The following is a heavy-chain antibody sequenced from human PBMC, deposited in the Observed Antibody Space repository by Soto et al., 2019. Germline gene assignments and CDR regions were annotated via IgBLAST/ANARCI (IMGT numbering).Heavy chain of an antibody. CDR2: INHSGST. CDR1: GGSFSGYY. V-gene: IGHV4-34*01. Sequence: SETLSLTCAVYGGSFSGYYWSWIRQPPGKGLEWIGEINHSGSTNYNPSLKSRVTISVDTSKNQFSLKLGSVTAADTAVYYCARGLPTGPGLRFLEWLPLRGYWFDPWGQGTLVTVSS. D-gene: IGHD3-3*01. CDR3: ARGLPTGPGLRFLEWLPLRGYWFDP. J-gene: IGHJ5*02.